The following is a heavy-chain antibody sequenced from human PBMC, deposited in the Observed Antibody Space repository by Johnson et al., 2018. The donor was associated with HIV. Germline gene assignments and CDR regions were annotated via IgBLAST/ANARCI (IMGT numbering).Heavy chain of an antibody. CDR3: ARIPGSGWDHDAFDV. CDR1: GFTFSSYA. Sequence: QVQLVESGGGVVQPGRSLRLSCAASGFTFSSYAMHWVRQAPGKGLEWVAVIYSGGSTYYADSVKGRFTISRDNAKNSLYLQMNSLRAEDTAVYYCARIPGSGWDHDAFDVWGHGTMVTVSS. D-gene: IGHD6-19*01. J-gene: IGHJ3*01. V-gene: IGHV3-NL1*01. CDR2: IYSGGST.